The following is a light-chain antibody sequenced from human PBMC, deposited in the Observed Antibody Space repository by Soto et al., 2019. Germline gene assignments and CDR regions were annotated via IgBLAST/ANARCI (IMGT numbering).Light chain of an antibody. CDR3: QSYDKSLGFV. CDR2: GFS. J-gene: IGLJ1*01. Sequence: QSLLTQPPSVSGAPGQSVTIACTGSSSNFGTTYDVHWYQQLPGTAPKLLIYGFSTRPSGVPDRFSGSKSGTSASLAITGLQAEDEADYYFQSYDKSLGFVFVTGTKLTVL. CDR1: SSNFGTTYD. V-gene: IGLV1-40*01.